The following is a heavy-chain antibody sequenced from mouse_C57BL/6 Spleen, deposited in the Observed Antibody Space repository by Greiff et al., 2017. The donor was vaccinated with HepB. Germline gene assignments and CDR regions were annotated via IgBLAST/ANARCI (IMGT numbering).Heavy chain of an antibody. CDR2: IDPETGCT. CDR1: GYTFTDYE. V-gene: IGHV1-15*01. J-gene: IGHJ3*01. CDR3: TNITTVPSFAY. Sequence: VQLQQSGAELVRPGASVTLSCKASGYTFTDYEMHWVKQTPVHGLEWIGAIDPETGCTAYNQKFKGKAILTADKSSSTAYMELRSLTSEDSAVYYCTNITTVPSFAYWGQGTLVTVSA. D-gene: IGHD1-1*01.